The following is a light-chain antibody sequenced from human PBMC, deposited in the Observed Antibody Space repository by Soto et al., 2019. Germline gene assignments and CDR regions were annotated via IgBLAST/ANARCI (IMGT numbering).Light chain of an antibody. V-gene: IGLV2-14*03. J-gene: IGLJ1*01. Sequence: QTVLTQPASVCGSPGQSITISCTGTISDVGGYNYVSWYQQHPGKAPKLMIFDVSNRPSGVSNRFSGSKSGYTASLTISGLQAEDEADYYCGSYTSSSTYVFGTGTKVTVL. CDR2: DVS. CDR3: GSYTSSSTYV. CDR1: ISDVGGYNY.